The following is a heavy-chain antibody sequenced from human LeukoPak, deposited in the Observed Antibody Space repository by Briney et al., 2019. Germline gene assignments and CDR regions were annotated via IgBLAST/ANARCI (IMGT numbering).Heavy chain of an antibody. CDR3: ARFAAAQFPYYMDV. J-gene: IGHJ6*03. V-gene: IGHV1-8*01. D-gene: IGHD6-13*01. Sequence: ASVKVSCKASGYTFTSYDINWVRQATGQGLEWMGWMNPNSGNTGYAQKFQGRVTMTRNTSISTAYMELSSLRSEDTAVYYCARFAAAQFPYYMDVWGKGTTVTVSS. CDR1: GYTFTSYD. CDR2: MNPNSGNT.